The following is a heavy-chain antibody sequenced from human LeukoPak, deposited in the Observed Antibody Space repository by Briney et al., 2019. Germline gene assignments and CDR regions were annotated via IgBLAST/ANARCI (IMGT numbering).Heavy chain of an antibody. CDR2: IYYRGST. D-gene: IGHD3-3*01. V-gene: IGHV4-39*01. CDR1: GGSFSGYY. J-gene: IGHJ4*02. Sequence: PSETLSLTCAVYGGSFSGYYWGWIRQPPGKGLEWIGSIYYRGSTYYNPSLKSRVTISVDTSKNQFSLKLSSVTAADTAVYYCARLPRDDFWSNFFDYWGQGTLVTVSS. CDR3: ARLPRDDFWSNFFDY.